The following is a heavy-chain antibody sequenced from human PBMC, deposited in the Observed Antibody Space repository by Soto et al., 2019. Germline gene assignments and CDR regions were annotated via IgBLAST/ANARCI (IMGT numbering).Heavy chain of an antibody. J-gene: IGHJ4*02. CDR2: IYYSGST. Sequence: PSETLSLTCAVSGYSISSGYYWGWIRQPPGKGLEWIGSIYYSGSTYYNPSLKSRVTISVDTSKNQFSLKLSSVTAADTAVYYCARPKTLSYFDYWGQGTLVTVSS. CDR1: GYSISSGYY. V-gene: IGHV4-38-2*01. CDR3: ARPKTLSYFDY.